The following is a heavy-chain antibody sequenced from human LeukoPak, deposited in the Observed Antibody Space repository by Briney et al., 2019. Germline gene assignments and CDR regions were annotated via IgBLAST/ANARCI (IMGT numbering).Heavy chain of an antibody. J-gene: IGHJ5*02. V-gene: IGHV1-18*01. D-gene: IGHD3-22*01. Sequence: GASVKVSCKASGYTFTSYGISWVRHAPGQGLEWMGWSSAYNGDTNYAQKLQGRVTMTTDTSTSTAYMELRSLRSDDTAVYYCSRDALPGSYDSSGYSSPGAWFDPWGQGTLVTVSS. CDR3: SRDALPGSYDSSGYSSPGAWFDP. CDR1: GYTFTSYG. CDR2: SSAYNGDT.